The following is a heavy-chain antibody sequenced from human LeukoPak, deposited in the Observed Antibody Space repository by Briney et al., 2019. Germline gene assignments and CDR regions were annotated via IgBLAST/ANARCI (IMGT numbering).Heavy chain of an antibody. Sequence: ASVKVSCKASGYTLTGYYLHWVRQAPGQGLEWMGWINPNTGATHSAQKFQGRITMTRDSSISTAYMDLSRLRSNDTAVYYCARDRVGSGWPRPYYFEVWGQGTLVTVSS. V-gene: IGHV1-2*02. J-gene: IGHJ4*02. D-gene: IGHD6-19*01. CDR2: INPNTGAT. CDR3: ARDRVGSGWPRPYYFEV. CDR1: GYTLTGYY.